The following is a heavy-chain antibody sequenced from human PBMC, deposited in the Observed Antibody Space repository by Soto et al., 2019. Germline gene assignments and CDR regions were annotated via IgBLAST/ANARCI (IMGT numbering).Heavy chain of an antibody. CDR2: IYYSGST. CDR1: GGSISSYY. Sequence: QVQLQESGPGLVKPSETLSLTCTVSGGSISSYYWSWIRQPPGKGLEWIGYIYYSGSTNYNPSLKSRVTISVDTSKNQFSLKLSSVTAADTAVYYCASSRRGQQLVLGYWGQGTLVTVSS. J-gene: IGHJ4*02. CDR3: ASSRRGQQLVLGY. V-gene: IGHV4-59*01. D-gene: IGHD6-13*01.